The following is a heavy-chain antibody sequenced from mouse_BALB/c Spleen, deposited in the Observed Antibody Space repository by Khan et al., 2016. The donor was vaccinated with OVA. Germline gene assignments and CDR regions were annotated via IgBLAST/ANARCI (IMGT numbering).Heavy chain of an antibody. CDR2: ISSGGSYT. D-gene: IGHD1-1*01. CDR3: TRLAYYYNSEGVAY. CDR1: GFTFSTFG. J-gene: IGHJ3*01. Sequence: EVQLVESGGDLVKPGGSLKLSCAASGFTFSTFGMSWVRQTPDKRLEWVATISSGGSYTYYPDNVKGRFIISRDNAKNTLDLQMSSLKSEDTAMYYCTRLAYYYNSEGVAYWGQGTLVTVSA. V-gene: IGHV5-6*01.